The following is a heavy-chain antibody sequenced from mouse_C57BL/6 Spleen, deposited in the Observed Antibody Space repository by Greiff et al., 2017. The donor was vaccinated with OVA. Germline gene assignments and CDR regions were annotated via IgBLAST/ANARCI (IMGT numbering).Heavy chain of an antibody. J-gene: IGHJ2*01. V-gene: IGHV1-69*01. CDR1: GYTFTSYW. Sequence: VQLQQPGAELVMPGASVKLSCKASGYTFTSYWMHWVKQRPGQGLEWIGEIDPSDSYTNYNQKFKGKSTLTVDKSSSTAYMQLSSLTSEDSAVYYCARRGLRRLPDCWGQGTTLTVSS. CDR3: ARRGLRRLPDC. D-gene: IGHD2-4*01. CDR2: IDPSDSYT.